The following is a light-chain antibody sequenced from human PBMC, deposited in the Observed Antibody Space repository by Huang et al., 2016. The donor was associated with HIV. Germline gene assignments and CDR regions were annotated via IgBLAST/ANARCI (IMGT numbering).Light chain of an antibody. V-gene: IGKV3D-20*01. CDR3: QQYGSTPYT. Sequence: EIVLTQSPATLSLSPGERATLSCGASQSVNSNYLAWYQQRPGLAPSLLIYDASSRATGIPDRFGGSGSETNFTLTISRLEPEDFAIYYCQQYGSTPYTFGQGTKLEIK. CDR1: QSVNSNY. J-gene: IGKJ2*01. CDR2: DAS.